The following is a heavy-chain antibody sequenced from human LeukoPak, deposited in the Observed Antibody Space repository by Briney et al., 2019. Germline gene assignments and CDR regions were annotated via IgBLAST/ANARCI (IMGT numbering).Heavy chain of an antibody. CDR2: IWYDGSNK. J-gene: IGHJ5*02. V-gene: IGHV3-33*01. CDR3: ARDGPITYDSSGYWFDP. CDR1: GFTFSSYG. D-gene: IGHD3-22*01. Sequence: GGSLRLSCAASGFTFSSYGMPWVRQAPGKGLEWVAVIWYDGSNKYYADSVKGRFTISRDNSKNTLYLQMNSLRAEDTAVYYCARDGPITYDSSGYWFDPWGQGTLVTVSS.